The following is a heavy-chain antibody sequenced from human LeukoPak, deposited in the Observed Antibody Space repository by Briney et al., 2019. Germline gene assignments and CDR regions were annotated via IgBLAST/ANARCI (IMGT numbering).Heavy chain of an antibody. V-gene: IGHV4-39*07. CDR2: IYYSGST. CDR1: GGSISSSSYY. CDR3: ARARGYSSLYIS. J-gene: IGHJ4*02. D-gene: IGHD6-13*01. Sequence: SETLSLTCTVSGGSISSSSYYWGWIRQPPGKGLEWIGSIYYSGSTNYNPPLKSRVTISVDTSKNQFSLKLSSVTAADTAVYYCARARGYSSLYISWGQGTLVTVSS.